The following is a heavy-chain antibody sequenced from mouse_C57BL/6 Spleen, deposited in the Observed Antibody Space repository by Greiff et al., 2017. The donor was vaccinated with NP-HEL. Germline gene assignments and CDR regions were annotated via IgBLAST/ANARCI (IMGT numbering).Heavy chain of an antibody. D-gene: IGHD1-1*02. CDR2: INPYNGGT. V-gene: IGHV1-19*01. CDR1: GYTFTDYY. Sequence: EVKMQQDGPVLVKPGASVKMSCKASGYTFTDYYMNWVKQSHGKSLEWIGVINPYNGGTSYNQKFKGKATLTVDKSSSTAYMELNSLTSEDSAVYYCARGWSRGYFDVWGTGTTVTVSS. CDR3: ARGWSRGYFDV. J-gene: IGHJ1*03.